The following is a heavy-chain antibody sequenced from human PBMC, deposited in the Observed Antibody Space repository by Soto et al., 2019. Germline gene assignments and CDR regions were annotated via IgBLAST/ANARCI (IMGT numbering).Heavy chain of an antibody. CDR1: DATIVGGDKY. D-gene: IGHD3-16*01. CDR2: YFSNATT. V-gene: IGHV4-30-4*02. Sequence: TLYLPITVSDATIVGGDKYWSWIRQAPVIGLDRIGYYFSNATTYYNPYLNSRLTATIETSQNQFSLKLNSVTAADTAGYLCGRVPSPFEVCYAMDVWGQGTTVTVSS. CDR3: GRVPSPFEVCYAMDV. J-gene: IGHJ6*02.